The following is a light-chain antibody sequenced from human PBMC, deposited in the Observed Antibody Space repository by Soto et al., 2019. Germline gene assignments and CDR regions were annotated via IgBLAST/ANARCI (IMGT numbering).Light chain of an antibody. Sequence: DIPMPQSQSSLSASVGDRVTITCQASQDISNYLNWYQQKPGKAPKLLIYDASNLETGVPSRFSGSGSGTDFTFTISSLQPEDIATYYCQQYDNLPLYTFGQGTKLEIK. J-gene: IGKJ2*01. CDR2: DAS. CDR1: QDISNY. CDR3: QQYDNLPLYT. V-gene: IGKV1-33*01.